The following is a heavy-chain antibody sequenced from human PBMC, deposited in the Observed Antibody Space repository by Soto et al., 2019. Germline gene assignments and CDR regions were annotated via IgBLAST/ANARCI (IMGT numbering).Heavy chain of an antibody. J-gene: IGHJ4*02. CDR1: GGTFSTYA. CDR3: ASGIQLGLRRLNNGYSG. Sequence: QVQLVQSGAEVKKPESSVKVSCKAPGGTFSTYAISWVRQAPGQGLEWMGGIIPMFGTANYAQGFQDRVTITADESTNTVYMALSSLRSEDTAVYFCASGIQLGLRRLNNGYSGWGQGTLVTVSS. V-gene: IGHV1-69*12. CDR2: IIPMFGTA. D-gene: IGHD5-12*01.